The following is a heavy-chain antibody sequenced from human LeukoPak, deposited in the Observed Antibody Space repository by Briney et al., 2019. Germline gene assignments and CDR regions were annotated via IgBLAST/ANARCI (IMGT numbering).Heavy chain of an antibody. J-gene: IGHJ4*02. Sequence: GEGLQISCQGSGYGFTRYWIGWVRPMTGKGLEWMGIIYPGDSDTRYSPSFQGQDTISADKSITTAYLQWSSLKASDPAMYYCARTYCGGDCYYSYFDYWGQGTLVTVSS. CDR1: GYGFTRYW. V-gene: IGHV5-51*01. CDR2: IYPGDSDT. D-gene: IGHD2-21*02. CDR3: ARTYCGGDCYYSYFDY.